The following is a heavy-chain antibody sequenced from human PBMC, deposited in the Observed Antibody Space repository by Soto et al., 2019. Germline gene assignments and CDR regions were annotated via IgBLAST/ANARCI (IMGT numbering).Heavy chain of an antibody. D-gene: IGHD4-17*01. Sequence: TLSLTCTVSGGSISSGGYYWSWIRQHPGKGLEWIGYIYYSGSTYYNPSLKSRVTISVDTSKNQFSLKLSSVTAADTAVYYCARGLYGDYAGRYYYMDVWGKGTTVTVSS. CDR2: IYYSGST. J-gene: IGHJ6*03. CDR1: GGSISSGGYY. V-gene: IGHV4-31*03. CDR3: ARGLYGDYAGRYYYMDV.